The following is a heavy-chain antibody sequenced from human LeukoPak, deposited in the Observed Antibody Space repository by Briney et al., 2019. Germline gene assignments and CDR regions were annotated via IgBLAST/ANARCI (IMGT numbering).Heavy chain of an antibody. V-gene: IGHV3-9*01. D-gene: IGHD6-13*01. J-gene: IGHJ3*02. CDR3: AKDRGYSSSDDAFDI. CDR2: ISWNSGSI. CDR1: GFTFDDYA. Sequence: GGSLRLSCAASGFTFDDYAMHWVRHAPGKGLEWVSGISWNSGSIGYADSVKGRFTISRDNAKNSLYLQMNSLRAEDTALYYCAKDRGYSSSDDAFDIWGQGTMVTVSS.